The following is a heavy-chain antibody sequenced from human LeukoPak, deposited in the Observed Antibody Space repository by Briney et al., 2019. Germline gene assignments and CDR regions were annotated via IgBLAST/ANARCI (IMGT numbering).Heavy chain of an antibody. D-gene: IGHD1-1*01. CDR3: ARHRADQLSNFDF. CDR2: FYHSGET. V-gene: IGHV4-39*01. J-gene: IGHJ4*02. Sequence: SEPLSLICNVSGRPQYCSTSHYWAWIRQPPGKGLDWIGSFYHSGETSDNASLTDRLTIAVEPSKNQFSLRVRSVTAGDTPVYYCARHRADQLSNFDFWGQGALVTVSS. CDR1: GRPQYCSTSHY.